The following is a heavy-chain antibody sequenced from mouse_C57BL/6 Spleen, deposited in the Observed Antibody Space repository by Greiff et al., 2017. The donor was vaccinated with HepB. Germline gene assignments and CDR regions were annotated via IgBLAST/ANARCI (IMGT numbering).Heavy chain of an antibody. Sequence: EVKLVESGPGLVKPSQSLSLTCSVTGYSITSGYYWNWIRQFPGNKLEWMGYISYDGSNNYNPSLKNRISITRDTSKNQFFLKLNSVTTEDTATYYCARRGLRGYFDYWGQGTTLTVSS. CDR1: GYSITSGYY. D-gene: IGHD1-1*01. J-gene: IGHJ2*01. V-gene: IGHV3-6*01. CDR2: ISYDGSN. CDR3: ARRGLRGYFDY.